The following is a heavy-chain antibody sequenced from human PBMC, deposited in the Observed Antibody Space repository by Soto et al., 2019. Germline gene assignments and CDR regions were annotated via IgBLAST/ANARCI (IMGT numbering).Heavy chain of an antibody. CDR3: ARDFKIFGVVIWAYFDY. D-gene: IGHD3-3*01. CDR1: GLTFSYFA. Sequence: QVQLVESGGGVVQPGRSLRLSCAASGLTFSYFAMHWVRQAPGKGLEWVAVISFDGSNKYYADSVKGRFTVSRDNSKNTLYLQMNNLRAEDTAVYYCARDFKIFGVVIWAYFDYWGQGALVTVSS. CDR2: ISFDGSNK. J-gene: IGHJ4*02. V-gene: IGHV3-30-3*01.